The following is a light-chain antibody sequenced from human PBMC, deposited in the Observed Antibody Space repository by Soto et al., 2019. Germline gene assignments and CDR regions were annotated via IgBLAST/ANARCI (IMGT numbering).Light chain of an antibody. Sequence: EIVLTQSPGTLSLSPGERATLSCRASQGVSSSYLAWYQQKPGQHPRLLIYGASSRATGIPDRFSGSGSGTDFTLTITRLEPEDFALYYCQHYRTSFGGGKKVEIK. V-gene: IGKV3-20*01. J-gene: IGKJ4*01. CDR2: GAS. CDR3: QHYRTS. CDR1: QGVSSSY.